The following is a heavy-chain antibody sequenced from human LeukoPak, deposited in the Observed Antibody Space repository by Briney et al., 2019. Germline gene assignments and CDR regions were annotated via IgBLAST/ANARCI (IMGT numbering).Heavy chain of an antibody. CDR3: AGSLRRFLEWSHRRAFDI. CDR2: IYTSGST. D-gene: IGHD3-3*01. CDR1: GGSISSYY. V-gene: IGHV4-4*07. Sequence: PSETLSLTCTVSGGSISSYYWSWIRQPAGKGLEWIGRIYTSGSTNYNPSLKSRVTMSVDTSKNQLSLKLSSVTAADTAVYYCAGSLRRFLEWSHRRAFDIWGQGTMVTVSS. J-gene: IGHJ3*02.